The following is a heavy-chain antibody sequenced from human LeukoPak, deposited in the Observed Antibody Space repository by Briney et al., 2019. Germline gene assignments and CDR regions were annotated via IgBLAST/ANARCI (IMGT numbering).Heavy chain of an antibody. Sequence: GGSLRLSCAASGFTFSSYWMHWVRQAPGKGLEWVANIKQDGREKSYVDSVKGRFSISRDNAKNSLYLQIDSLRAEDTAVYYCATDSGAQRYWGQGTLVTVSS. V-gene: IGHV3-7*01. CDR2: IKQDGREK. J-gene: IGHJ4*02. D-gene: IGHD1-26*01. CDR1: GFTFSSYW. CDR3: ATDSGAQRY.